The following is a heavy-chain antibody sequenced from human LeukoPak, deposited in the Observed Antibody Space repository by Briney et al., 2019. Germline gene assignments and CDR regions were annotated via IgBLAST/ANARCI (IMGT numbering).Heavy chain of an antibody. V-gene: IGHV1-69*06. CDR3: ARGKHSVVVTAFDF. D-gene: IGHD2-21*02. CDR1: GGTFSRST. J-gene: IGHJ4*02. Sequence: SVKVSCKASGGTFSRSTITWVRQAPGQGLEWMGGLIPIFGTANYAQKFQGRVAITADKSTSTAYMELRSLRSEDTAVYYCARGKHSVVVTAFDFWGQGTLVTVSS. CDR2: LIPIFGTA.